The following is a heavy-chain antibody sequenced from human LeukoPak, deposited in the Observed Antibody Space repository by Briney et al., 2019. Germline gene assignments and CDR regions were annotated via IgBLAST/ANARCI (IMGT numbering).Heavy chain of an antibody. J-gene: IGHJ4*02. CDR1: GFTFSSYA. Sequence: GGSLRLSCAASGFTFSSYAMHWVRQAPGKGLEWVAVISYDGSNKNYADSVKGRFTISRGNSKNMLYLQMNSLRAEDTAVYYGARSRVVATPGPSWGQGTLVTVSS. D-gene: IGHD3-22*01. CDR3: ARSRVVATPGPS. CDR2: ISYDGSNK. V-gene: IGHV3-30*04.